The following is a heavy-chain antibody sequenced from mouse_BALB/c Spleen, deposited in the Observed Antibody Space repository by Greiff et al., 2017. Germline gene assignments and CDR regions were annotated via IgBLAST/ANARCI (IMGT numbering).Heavy chain of an antibody. D-gene: IGHD4-1*01. CDR2: ISSGSSTI. V-gene: IGHV5-17*02. Sequence: EVQGVESGGGLVQPGGSRKLSCAASGFTFSSFGMHWVRQAPEKGLEWVAYISSGSSTIYYADTVKGRFTISRDNPKNTLFLQMTSLRSEDTAMYYCARDGTRWYFDVWGAGTTVTVSS. CDR3: ARDGTRWYFDV. J-gene: IGHJ1*01. CDR1: GFTFSSFG.